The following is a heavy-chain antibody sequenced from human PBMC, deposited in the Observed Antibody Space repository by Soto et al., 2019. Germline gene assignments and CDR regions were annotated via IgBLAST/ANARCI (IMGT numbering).Heavy chain of an antibody. CDR1: GFTFSSYG. Sequence: QVQLVESGGGVVQPGRSLRLSCAASGFTFSSYGMHWVRQAPGKGLVWVAVIWYDGSNKYYADSVKGRFTISRDNSKNTLYLQMNSLRDEDTAVYYCARDLLNVDIAYYCDYWGQGTLVTVSS. J-gene: IGHJ4*02. D-gene: IGHD5-12*01. CDR3: ARDLLNVDIAYYCDY. V-gene: IGHV3-33*01. CDR2: IWYDGSNK.